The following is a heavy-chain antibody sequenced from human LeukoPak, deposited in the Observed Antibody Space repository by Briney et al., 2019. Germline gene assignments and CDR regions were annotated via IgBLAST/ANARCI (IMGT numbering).Heavy chain of an antibody. CDR2: ISYDGSNK. CDR1: GFTFSSYA. J-gene: IGHJ4*02. CDR3: ARTKPMVVTAMPDY. Sequence: GGSLRLPCAASGFTFSSYAMHWVRQAPGKGLEWVAVISYDGSNKYYADSVKGRFTISRDNSKNTLYLQMNSLRAEDTAVYYCARTKPMVVTAMPDYWGQGTLVTVSS. V-gene: IGHV3-30-3*01. D-gene: IGHD2-21*02.